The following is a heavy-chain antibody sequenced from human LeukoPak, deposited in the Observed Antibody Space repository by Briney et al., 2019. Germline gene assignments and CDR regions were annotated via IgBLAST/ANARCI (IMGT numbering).Heavy chain of an antibody. Sequence: GASVKVSCKASGYTFTSYGISWVRQAPGQGLEWMGWISAYNGNTNYAQKLQGRVTMTTDTSTSTAYMELRCLRSDDTAVYYCARDPGYSSGWLVGPLGPFDYWGQGTLVTVSS. D-gene: IGHD6-19*01. CDR1: GYTFTSYG. V-gene: IGHV1-18*01. J-gene: IGHJ4*02. CDR3: ARDPGYSSGWLVGPLGPFDY. CDR2: ISAYNGNT.